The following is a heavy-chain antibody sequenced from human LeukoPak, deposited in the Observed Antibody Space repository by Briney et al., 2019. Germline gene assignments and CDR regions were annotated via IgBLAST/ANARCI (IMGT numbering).Heavy chain of an antibody. V-gene: IGHV3-23*01. CDR2: ISGNGEST. Sequence: PGGSLRLSCAASGFTFSTYAMSWVRQAPGKGLEWVSSISGNGESTYYGDSVKGRFTTSRDNSKNTLYLQMNSLRAEDTAVYYCAKDRDLVQLAPAFDYWGQGTLVTVSS. CDR3: AKDRDLVQLAPAFDY. D-gene: IGHD6-6*01. J-gene: IGHJ4*02. CDR1: GFTFSTYA.